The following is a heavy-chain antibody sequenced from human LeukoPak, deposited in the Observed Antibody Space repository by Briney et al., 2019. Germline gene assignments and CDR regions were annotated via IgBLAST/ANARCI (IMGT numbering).Heavy chain of an antibody. J-gene: IGHJ5*02. CDR2: IASSGRNT. Sequence: GGSLRLSCAASGFNFNDAAMTWVRQAPGKGLEWVSLIASSGRNTYYTDSVRGRFTISRDNSKNTLSLQMNSLRVEDTAMYYCARGWELDPWGQGTLVTVSS. D-gene: IGHD1-26*01. CDR3: ARGWELDP. CDR1: GFNFNDAA. V-gene: IGHV3-23*01.